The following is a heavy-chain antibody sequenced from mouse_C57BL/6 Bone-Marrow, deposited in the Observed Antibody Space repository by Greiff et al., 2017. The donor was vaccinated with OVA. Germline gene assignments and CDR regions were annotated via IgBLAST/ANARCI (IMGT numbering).Heavy chain of an antibody. CDR2: IHPTSGST. D-gene: IGHD2-2*01. Sequence: QVQLQQSGAELVKPGASVKLSCKASGYTFTSYWMHWVKQRPGQGLEWIGMIHPTSGSTNYNEKFKSKATLTVDKSSSTAYMQLSSLTSEDSAVYYCAGGNMGYDWLADWGQGTLVTVSA. CDR3: AGGNMGYDWLAD. CDR1: GYTFTSYW. J-gene: IGHJ3*01. V-gene: IGHV1-64*01.